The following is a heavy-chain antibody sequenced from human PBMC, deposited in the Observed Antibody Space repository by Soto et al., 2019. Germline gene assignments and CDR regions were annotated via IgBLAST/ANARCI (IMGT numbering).Heavy chain of an antibody. J-gene: IGHJ6*02. Sequence: SVKVSCKASGGTFSSYAISWVRQAPGQGLEWMGGIIPIFGTANYAQKFQGRVTITADESTSTAYMELSSLRSEDTAVYYCARGIAAAGTGRASYYYYYYGMDVWGQGTTVTVSS. CDR1: GGTFSSYA. CDR2: IIPIFGTA. D-gene: IGHD6-13*01. V-gene: IGHV1-69*13. CDR3: ARGIAAAGTGRASYYYYYYGMDV.